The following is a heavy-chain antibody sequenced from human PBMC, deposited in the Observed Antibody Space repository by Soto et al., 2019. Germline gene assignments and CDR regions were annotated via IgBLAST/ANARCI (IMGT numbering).Heavy chain of an antibody. V-gene: IGHV3-48*01. D-gene: IGHD3-10*01. Sequence: EVQLVESGGGLVQPGGSLRLSCAASGFNFSTYRMNWVRQAPGKGLEWVSYISSSSTIYYADSVKGRFTISRDNAKNSVYLQMNSLRAEDTAIYYGSRGGPYGSGSYDYWGQGTLVTVSS. CDR1: GFNFSTYR. CDR2: ISSSSTI. J-gene: IGHJ4*02. CDR3: SRGGPYGSGSYDY.